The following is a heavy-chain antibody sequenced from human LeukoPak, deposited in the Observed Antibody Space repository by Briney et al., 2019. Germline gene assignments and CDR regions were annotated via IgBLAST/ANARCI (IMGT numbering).Heavy chain of an antibody. CDR1: GFTFSSYG. CDR3: AKDLYGSGSYQIRLFDY. Sequence: PGGSLRLSCAASGFTFSSYGMHWVRQAPGKGPEWVAFIRYDGSNTFYADSVKGRFTISRDNSKNTLYLQMNSLRAEDAAVYYCAKDLYGSGSYQIRLFDYWGQGTLVTVSS. V-gene: IGHV3-30*02. J-gene: IGHJ4*02. D-gene: IGHD3-10*01. CDR2: IRYDGSNT.